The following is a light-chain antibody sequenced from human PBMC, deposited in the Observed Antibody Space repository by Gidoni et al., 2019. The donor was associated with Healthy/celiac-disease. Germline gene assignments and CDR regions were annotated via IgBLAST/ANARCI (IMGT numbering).Light chain of an antibody. CDR3: QQYNSYSWT. V-gene: IGKV1-5*03. CDR1: QSISSW. CDR2: KAS. Sequence: DIQMTQSPSTLSASVGDRATITCRASQSISSWLAWYQQKPGKAPKLLIYKASSLESGVPSRFSGSGSGTEFTLTISSLQPDDFATYYCQQYNSYSWTFXQXTKVXIK. J-gene: IGKJ1*01.